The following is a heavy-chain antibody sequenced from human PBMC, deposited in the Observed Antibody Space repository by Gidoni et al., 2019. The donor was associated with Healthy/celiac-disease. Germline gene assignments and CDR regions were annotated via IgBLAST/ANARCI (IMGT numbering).Heavy chain of an antibody. CDR1: GFTFRDYY. J-gene: IGHJ3*02. V-gene: IGHV3-11*01. CDR2: SSSSGSTI. CDR3: AREESHAFDI. Sequence: QVQMVESGGGLVKPGGSLRRYCAASGFTFRDYYMSWIRQAQGKGLEWGSYSSSSGSTIYYADSVKGRFTISRYNAKNSLYLQMNSLRAEDTAVYYCAREESHAFDIWGQGTMVTVSS.